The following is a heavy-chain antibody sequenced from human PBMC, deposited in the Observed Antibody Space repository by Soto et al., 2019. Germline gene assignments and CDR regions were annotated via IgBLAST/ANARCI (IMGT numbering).Heavy chain of an antibody. CDR1: GYSFTSYW. J-gene: IGHJ4*02. V-gene: IGHV5-51*01. Sequence: GESLKTSRKGPGYSFTSYWIGWVRQMPGKGLEWMGIIYPGDSDTRYSPSFQGQVTISADKSISTAYLQWRSLKASDTAMYYCARYRDGYNFARYWGQGTLVTVSS. CDR3: ARYRDGYNFARY. D-gene: IGHD5-12*01. CDR2: IYPGDSDT.